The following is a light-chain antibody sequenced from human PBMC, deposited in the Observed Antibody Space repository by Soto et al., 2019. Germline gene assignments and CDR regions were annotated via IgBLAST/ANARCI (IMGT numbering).Light chain of an antibody. J-gene: IGKJ1*01. CDR1: QSDSTSY. CDR3: QQYGSSRT. Sequence: EIVLTQSPGTLSLSPGERATLSCRVSQSDSTSYLAWYQQKPGQAPRLLIYGASSRATGIPDRFSGSGSATDFILTISRLEPEDFALYYCQQYGSSRTFGQGTKVEVK. V-gene: IGKV3-20*01. CDR2: GAS.